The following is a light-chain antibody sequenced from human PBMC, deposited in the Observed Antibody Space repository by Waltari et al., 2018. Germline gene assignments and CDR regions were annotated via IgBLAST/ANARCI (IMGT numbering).Light chain of an antibody. CDR1: SLRRYY. J-gene: IGLJ2*01. Sequence: SSDLTQDPSLSVALGQTVRITCQGDSLRRYYASWYQQRPGQAPILVLCGPDNRPSGIPDRFSGSTSGNTASLTITGAQAEDEADYYCHSRETFSTRLFGGGTRLTV. CDR2: GPD. CDR3: HSRETFSTRL. V-gene: IGLV3-19*01.